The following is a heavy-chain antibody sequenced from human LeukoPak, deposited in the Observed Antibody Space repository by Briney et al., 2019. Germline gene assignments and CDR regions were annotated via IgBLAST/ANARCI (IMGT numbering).Heavy chain of an antibody. J-gene: IGHJ3*02. CDR2: IYTSGGT. V-gene: IGHV4-61*02. Sequence: SETLSLTCTVSGGSISSGNYYWSWIRQPAGKGLEWIGRIYTSGGTNCNPSLESRVTILIDAPKNQFSLRLSSVTAADTAVYYCARSYSSSWYSSFDIWGHGTMVTVSS. CDR1: GGSISSGNYY. D-gene: IGHD6-13*01. CDR3: ARSYSSSWYSSFDI.